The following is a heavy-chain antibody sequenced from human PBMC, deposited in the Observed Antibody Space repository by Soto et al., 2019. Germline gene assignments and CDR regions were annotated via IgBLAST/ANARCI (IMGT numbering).Heavy chain of an antibody. Sequence: LSLTCTVSGASIPNTYWSWIRQPPGKGLEWIGYIRYSGSTNYNPSLNSRVTISVDTSKNQFSLKLSSVTAADTAVYYCARGGVNGFVEGSLPDYYYGLDVWGKGTTVPVSS. J-gene: IGHJ6*04. D-gene: IGHD3-3*01. CDR2: IRYSGST. CDR1: GASIPNTY. CDR3: ARGGVNGFVEGSLPDYYYGLDV. V-gene: IGHV4-59*01.